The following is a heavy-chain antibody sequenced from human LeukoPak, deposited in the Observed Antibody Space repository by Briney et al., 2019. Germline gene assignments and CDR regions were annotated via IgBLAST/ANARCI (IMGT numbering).Heavy chain of an antibody. V-gene: IGHV1-46*01. J-gene: IGHJ5*02. CDR3: ARGSHGDYSSWFDP. CDR2: INPSGGST. D-gene: IGHD2-15*01. CDR1: GGTFSSYA. Sequence: AASVNVSCKASGGTFSSYAISWVRQAPGQGLEWMGIINPSGGSTRYAQKFQGRVTMTRDTSTSTVYMELSSLRSEDTALYYCARGSHGDYSSWFDPWGQGTLVTVSS.